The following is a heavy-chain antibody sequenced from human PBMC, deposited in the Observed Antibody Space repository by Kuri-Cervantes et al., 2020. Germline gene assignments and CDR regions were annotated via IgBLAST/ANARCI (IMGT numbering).Heavy chain of an antibody. CDR1: GGSFSGYY. J-gene: IGHJ6*02. CDR2: IYTSGST. CDR3: AREGSTVYYYYYYGMDV. D-gene: IGHD3-10*01. V-gene: IGHV4-4*07. Sequence: SQTLSLTCAVYGGSFSGYYWSWIRQPAGKGLEWIGRIYTSGSTNYNPSLKSRVTMSVDTSKNQFSLKLSSVTAADTAVYYCAREGSTVYYYYYYGMDVWGQGTTVTVSS.